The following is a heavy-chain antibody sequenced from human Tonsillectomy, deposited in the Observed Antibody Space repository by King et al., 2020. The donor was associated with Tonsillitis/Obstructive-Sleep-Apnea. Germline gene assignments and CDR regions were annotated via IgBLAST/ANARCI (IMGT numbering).Heavy chain of an antibody. CDR1: GGSVSSGSFY. CDR2: IYFSGST. J-gene: IGHJ4*02. CDR3: AAQTLDFWSGNYYFDY. Sequence: QLQESGPGLVKPSETLSLTCTVSGGSVSSGSFYWRWIRQPPGKGLEWIGYIYFSGSTNCNPSLKSRVTISVDTSKNHFSLKLSSVTAADTAVYYCAAQTLDFWSGNYYFDYWGQGTLVTVSS. V-gene: IGHV4-61*03. D-gene: IGHD3-3*01.